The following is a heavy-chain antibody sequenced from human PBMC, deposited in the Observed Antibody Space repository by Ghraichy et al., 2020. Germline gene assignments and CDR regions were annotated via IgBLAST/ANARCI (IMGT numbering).Heavy chain of an antibody. CDR2: ISLSGGAT. CDR3: VKDIRDNGNYGWFDP. Sequence: GGSLRLSCAASGFTFTSYAMSWLRQAPGEGLDWVAAISLSGGATYYADSVKGRFTISRDNSKNTLFLHMSSLRAEDTALYYCVKDIRDNGNYGWFDPWGQGTLVTVSS. V-gene: IGHV3-23*01. J-gene: IGHJ5*02. CDR1: GFTFTSYA. D-gene: IGHD1-26*01.